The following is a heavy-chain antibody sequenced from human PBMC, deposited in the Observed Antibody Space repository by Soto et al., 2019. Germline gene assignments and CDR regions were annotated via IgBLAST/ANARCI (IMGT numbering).Heavy chain of an antibody. Sequence: GASVKVSCKASGGTFSSYAISWVRQAPGQGLDWMGGIIPIFGTANYAQKFQGRVTITADESTSTAYMELSSLRSEDTAVYYCARGDYDSSGFPPELAFDIWGQGTMVTV. D-gene: IGHD3-22*01. CDR2: IIPIFGTA. J-gene: IGHJ3*02. CDR3: ARGDYDSSGFPPELAFDI. CDR1: GGTFSSYA. V-gene: IGHV1-69*13.